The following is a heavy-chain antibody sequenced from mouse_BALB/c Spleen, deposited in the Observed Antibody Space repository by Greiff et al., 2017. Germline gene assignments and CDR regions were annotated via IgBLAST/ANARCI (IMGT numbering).Heavy chain of an antibody. J-gene: IGHJ2*01. CDR3: AREVGGYYFDY. D-gene: IGHD1-1*02. V-gene: IGHV14-3*02. CDR2: IDPANGNT. Sequence: EVKRVESGAELVKPGASVKLSCTASGFNIKDTYMHWVKQRPEQGLEWIGRIDPANGNTKYDPKFQGKATITADTSSNTAYLQLSSLTSEDTAVYYCAREVGGYYFDYWGQGTTLTVSS. CDR1: GFNIKDTY.